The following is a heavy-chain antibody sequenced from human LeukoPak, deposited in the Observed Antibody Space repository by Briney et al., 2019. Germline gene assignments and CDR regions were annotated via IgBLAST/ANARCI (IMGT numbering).Heavy chain of an antibody. CDR3: ARDLYRIVVVPHYFDY. V-gene: IGHV3-7*01. J-gene: IGHJ4*02. CDR1: GFTFSNYW. Sequence: GGSLRLSCAASGFTFSNYWMSWVRQAPGKGLEWVANIKEDGSEKYYVDSVKGRFTISRDNAKKSLYLQMNSLRAEDTAVYYCARDLYRIVVVPHYFDYWGQGTLVTVSS. D-gene: IGHD3-22*01. CDR2: IKEDGSEK.